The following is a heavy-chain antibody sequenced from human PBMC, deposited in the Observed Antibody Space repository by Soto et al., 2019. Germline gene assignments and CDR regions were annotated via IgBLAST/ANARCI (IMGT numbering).Heavy chain of an antibody. CDR2: ISHSGTS. Sequence: QVQLQESGPGLVKPSGTLSLTCAVSGGSISSSHWWTWVRQSPGKGLEYIGEISHSGTSNSNPSLESRVTLSVDKSKNHFSLTLTSVTAADTAVYYCARVVLTITRGAFDAWGQGTLVIVSS. CDR1: GGSISSSHW. D-gene: IGHD3-9*01. J-gene: IGHJ3*01. CDR3: ARVVLTITRGAFDA. V-gene: IGHV4-4*02.